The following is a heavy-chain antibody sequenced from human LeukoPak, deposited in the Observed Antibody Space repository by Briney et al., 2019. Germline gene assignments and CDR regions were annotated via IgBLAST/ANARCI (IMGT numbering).Heavy chain of an antibody. CDR1: GGTFSSYA. D-gene: IGHD2-2*03. CDR3: ASGYCSSTSCYLYYMDV. CDR2: IIPTLGIA. V-gene: IGHV1-69*04. J-gene: IGHJ6*03. Sequence: AASVKVSCKASGGTFSSYAISWVRQAPGQGLEWMGRIIPTLGIANYAQKFQGRVTITADKSTSTAYMELSSLRSEDTAVYYCASGYCSSTSCYLYYMDVWGKGTTVTVSS.